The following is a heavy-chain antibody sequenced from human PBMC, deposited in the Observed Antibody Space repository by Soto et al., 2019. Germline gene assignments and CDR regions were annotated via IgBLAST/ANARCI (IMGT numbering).Heavy chain of an antibody. D-gene: IGHD3-22*01. CDR2: INPNSGGT. V-gene: IGHV1-2*02. CDR1: GYTFTGYY. CDR3: ARDRRYYDRSAYLWTARAEYFQH. J-gene: IGHJ1*01. Sequence: QVQLVQSGAEMKKPGASVKVSCKASGYTFTGYYMHWVRQAPGQGLEWMGWINPNSGGTNYAQRFQGRVTMTRDTSIPTAYMELRRLRSDDTAVYYCARDRRYYDRSAYLWTARAEYFQHWGQGTLITVSS.